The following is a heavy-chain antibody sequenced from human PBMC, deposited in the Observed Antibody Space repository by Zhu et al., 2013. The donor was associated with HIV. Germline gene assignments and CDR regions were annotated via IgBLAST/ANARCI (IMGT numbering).Heavy chain of an antibody. D-gene: IGHD3-22*01. CDR2: ISVYTGNT. CDR1: GYTFTSYG. Sequence: QVQLVRSGAEVKKPGASVKVSCKASGYTFTSYGISWVRQAPGQGLEWMGWISVYTGNTNYAQKVQGRVTMTTDTSTSTAYMELRSLRSDDTAVYYCARDKSGGSGRYYDSSGGLRLLKCFDPWGQGTLVTVSS. CDR3: ARDKSGGSGRYYDSSGGLRLLKCFDP. J-gene: IGHJ5*02. V-gene: IGHV1-18*01.